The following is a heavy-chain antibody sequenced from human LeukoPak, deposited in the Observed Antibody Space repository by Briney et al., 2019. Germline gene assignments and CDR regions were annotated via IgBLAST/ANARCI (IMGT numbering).Heavy chain of an antibody. CDR3: VRGLNWFDP. J-gene: IGHJ5*02. V-gene: IGHV3-23*01. CDR1: GFTFSSYA. CDR2: ISGSGGST. Sequence: GGSLRLSCAASGFTFSSYAMSWVRQAPGKGLEWVSAISGSGGSTYYADSVKGRFTISRDNAENSLYLQINSLRADDTAVYYCVRGLNWFDPWGQGTLVTVSS.